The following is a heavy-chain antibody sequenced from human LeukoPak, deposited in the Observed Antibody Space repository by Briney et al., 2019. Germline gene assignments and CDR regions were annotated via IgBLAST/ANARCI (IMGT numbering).Heavy chain of an antibody. V-gene: IGHV3-7*01. CDR2: IRQDGSDK. J-gene: IGHJ4*02. Sequence: GGSLRLSCAASGFTVSSNYMSWVRQAPGKGLEWVANIRQDGSDKYYVDSVKGRFTISRDNAKNSLYLQMNSLRAEDTAVYYCARDGWQTYFDYWGQGTLVTVSS. CDR3: ARDGWQTYFDY. D-gene: IGHD5-24*01. CDR1: GFTVSSNY.